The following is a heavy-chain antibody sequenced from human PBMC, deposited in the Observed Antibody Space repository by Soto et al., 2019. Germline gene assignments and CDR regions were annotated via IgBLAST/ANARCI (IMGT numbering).Heavy chain of an antibody. CDR3: ARDLWGYCGTDCYPLDV. CDR2: LYNAGST. D-gene: IGHD2-21*02. V-gene: IGHV4-59*01. CDR1: GGSISRYY. J-gene: IGHJ6*02. Sequence: QVRLQESGPGLVKPSETLSLTCTVSGGSISRYYWSWIRQPPGKGLEWIGYLYNAGSTIYNPSLKRHVTIAVDMSQNQFSLNLNYVTAADTAVYYCARDLWGYCGTDCYPLDVWGQGTTVTVSS.